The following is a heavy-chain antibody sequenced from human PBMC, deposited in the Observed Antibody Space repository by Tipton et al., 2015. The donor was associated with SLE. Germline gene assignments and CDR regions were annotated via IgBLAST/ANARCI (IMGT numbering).Heavy chain of an antibody. Sequence: SLRLSCAASGFTFDDYAMHWVRQAPGKGLEWVSGISWNSGNIDYADSVKGRFTISRDNAKNTLFLQMNSLRVEDTAVYFCARGGYHWAYYYGMDVWGQGTAVTVSS. V-gene: IGHV3-9*01. D-gene: IGHD1-20*01. CDR2: ISWNSGNI. CDR3: ARGGYHWAYYYGMDV. CDR1: GFTFDDYA. J-gene: IGHJ6*02.